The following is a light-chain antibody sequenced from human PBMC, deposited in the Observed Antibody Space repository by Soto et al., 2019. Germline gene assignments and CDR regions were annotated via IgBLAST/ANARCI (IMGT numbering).Light chain of an antibody. V-gene: IGLV2-8*01. CDR1: SSDVVGYNY. CDR3: SSYGGRNNLL. J-gene: IGLJ2*01. CDR2: EVS. Sequence: QSALTQPPSATGSPGQSVTISCTRTSSDVVGYNYVSWYQQHPGKAPKVMIYEVSKRPSGVPDRFSGSKSGSTASLTVSGLQAEDEADYYCSSYGGRNNLLFGGGTKVTVL.